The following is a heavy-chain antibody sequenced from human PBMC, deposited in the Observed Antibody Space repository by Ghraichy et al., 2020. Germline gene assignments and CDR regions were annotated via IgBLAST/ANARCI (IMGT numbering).Heavy chain of an antibody. CDR1: GFTFSSYW. D-gene: IGHD4-17*01. Sequence: GGSLRLSCAASGFTFSSYWMHWVRQAPGKGLVWVSRINSDGSSTSYADSVKGRFTISRDNAKNTLYLQMNSLRAEDTAVYYCARDPAGFGDYGDYYMDVWGKGTTVTVSS. V-gene: IGHV3-74*01. J-gene: IGHJ6*03. CDR3: ARDPAGFGDYGDYYMDV. CDR2: INSDGSST.